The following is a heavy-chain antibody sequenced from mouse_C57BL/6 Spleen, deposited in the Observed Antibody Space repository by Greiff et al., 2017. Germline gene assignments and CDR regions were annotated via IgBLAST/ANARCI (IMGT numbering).Heavy chain of an antibody. D-gene: IGHD4-1*01. J-gene: IGHJ4*01. CDR3: ARNWEYAIDY. V-gene: IGHV1-53*01. CDR2: INPSNGGT. Sequence: VQLQQPGTELVKPGASVKLSCKASGYTFTSYWMHWVKQRPGKGLEWIGNINPSNGGTNYNEKFKSKATLTVDKSSSTAYMQLTSLTSEVYAVYYCARNWEYAIDYWGQGTSVTVSS. CDR1: GYTFTSYW.